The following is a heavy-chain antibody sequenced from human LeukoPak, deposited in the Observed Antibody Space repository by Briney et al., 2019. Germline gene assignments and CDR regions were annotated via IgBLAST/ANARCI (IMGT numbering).Heavy chain of an antibody. J-gene: IGHJ1*01. CDR2: INHSGST. Sequence: SETLSLTCAVYGGSFSGYYWSWIRQPPGKGLEWIGEINHSGSTNYNPSLKSRVTISVDTSKNQFSLKLSSVTAADTAVYYCARQTVLRYFDWLFPAEYFQHWARAPWSPSPQ. CDR1: GGSFSGYY. V-gene: IGHV4-34*01. CDR3: ARQTVLRYFDWLFPAEYFQH. D-gene: IGHD3-9*01.